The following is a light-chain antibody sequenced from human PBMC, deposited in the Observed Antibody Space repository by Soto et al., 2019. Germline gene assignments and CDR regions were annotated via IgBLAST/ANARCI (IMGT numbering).Light chain of an antibody. J-gene: IGLJ1*01. CDR2: DVS. CDR1: ISDVGGYNY. V-gene: IGLV2-11*01. CDR3: CSYAGSYTYV. Sequence: QSVLTQPRSVSGPPGQSVTISCTCTISDVGGYNYVSWYQQHPGKAPKLMIYDVSKRPSGVPDRFSGSKSGNTASLTISGLQAGDEADYYCCSYAGSYTYVFGTGTKVTVL.